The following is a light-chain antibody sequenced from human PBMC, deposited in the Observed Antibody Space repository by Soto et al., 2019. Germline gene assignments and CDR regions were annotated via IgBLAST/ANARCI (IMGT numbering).Light chain of an antibody. CDR3: QQYGSSLPWT. CDR1: QSVSRSY. Sequence: EIVLTQSPGTLSLCPGERATLSCRASQSVSRSYLAWYQQKHGQAPRLLIYSASSRATGIPDRFSGSGSGTDFTLTISRLEPEDFAVYYCQQYGSSLPWTFGQGTKVEIK. J-gene: IGKJ1*01. CDR2: SAS. V-gene: IGKV3-20*01.